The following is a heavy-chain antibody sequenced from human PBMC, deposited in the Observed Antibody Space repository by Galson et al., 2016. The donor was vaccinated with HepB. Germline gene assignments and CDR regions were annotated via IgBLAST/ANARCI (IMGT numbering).Heavy chain of an antibody. D-gene: IGHD1-26*01. Sequence: PALVKPTQTLTLTCTFSGFSVSTSGVGVGWIRQSPGKALEWLALIYLDDNKRYSPSLKTRLSITKDTSKNQVVLTMTNMDPVDTATYYCAHSRVGATGDYYYGLDVWGQGTTVTVSS. CDR2: IYLDDNK. V-gene: IGHV2-5*02. CDR3: AHSRVGATGDYYYGLDV. CDR1: GFSVSTSGVG. J-gene: IGHJ6*02.